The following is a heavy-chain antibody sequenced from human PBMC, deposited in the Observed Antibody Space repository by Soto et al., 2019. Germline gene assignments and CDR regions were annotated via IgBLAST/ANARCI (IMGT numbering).Heavy chain of an antibody. D-gene: IGHD3-10*01. J-gene: IGHJ6*02. V-gene: IGHV4-39*01. CDR2: IYYSGST. Sequence: PSQTQSLTCTVSGGSISSSNNYWGWLRQPPGKGLEWIGIIYYSGSTYYNPSLKSRVTISVDTSKNQFSLKLSSVTAADTAVYYCARRPGASVYYYYGLDVWGQGTTVT. CDR3: ARRPGASVYYYYGLDV. CDR1: GGSISSSNNY.